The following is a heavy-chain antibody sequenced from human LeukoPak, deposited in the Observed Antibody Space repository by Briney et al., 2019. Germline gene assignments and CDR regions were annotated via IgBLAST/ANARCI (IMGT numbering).Heavy chain of an antibody. J-gene: IGHJ4*02. Sequence: KPSETLSLTCAVYGGSFSGYYWSWIRQPPGKGLEWIGYIYYSGSTNYNPSLKSRVTISVDTSKNQFSLKLSSVTAADTAVYYCARDLTYYFDYWGQGTLVTVSS. CDR3: ARDLTYYFDY. V-gene: IGHV4-59*01. CDR1: GGSFSGYY. CDR2: IYYSGST.